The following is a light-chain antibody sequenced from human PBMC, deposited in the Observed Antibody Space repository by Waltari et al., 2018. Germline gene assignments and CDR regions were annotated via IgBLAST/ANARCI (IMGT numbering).Light chain of an antibody. CDR1: QDIGTS. CDR2: VAS. J-gene: IGKJ4*01. Sequence: DIQMTQSPSSLSASVGATITITCRASQDIGTSLAWYQQKPGDAPKLLVFVASRLQGGVPSRFSGNGSGTDFSLTIRSLQPEDFATYYCQEFYGSLSRTFGGGTKVDIK. CDR3: QEFYGSLSRT. V-gene: IGKV1-NL1*01.